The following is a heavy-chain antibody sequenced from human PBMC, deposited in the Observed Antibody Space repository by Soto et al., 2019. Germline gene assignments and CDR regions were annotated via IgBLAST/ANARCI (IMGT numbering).Heavy chain of an antibody. CDR3: AKGITMVRGGYYGMDV. Sequence: GGSLRLSCAASGFTFSSYAMSWVRQAPGKGLEWVSAISGSGGSTYYADSVKGRFTISRDNSKNTLYLQMNSLRAEDTAVYYCAKGITMVRGGYYGMDVWGQGTTVTVSS. CDR1: GFTFSSYA. CDR2: ISGSGGST. D-gene: IGHD3-10*01. J-gene: IGHJ6*02. V-gene: IGHV3-23*01.